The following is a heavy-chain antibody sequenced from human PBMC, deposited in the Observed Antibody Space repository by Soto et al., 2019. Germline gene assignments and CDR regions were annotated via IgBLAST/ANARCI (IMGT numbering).Heavy chain of an antibody. CDR1: GLTFSSYA. V-gene: IGHV3-23*01. J-gene: IGHJ4*02. D-gene: IGHD3-22*01. Sequence: GGSLRLSCAASGLTFSSYAMSWVSQDPGKGLEWVSVISGSGGDTYYADSVKGRFTISRDNSKNTLYVQMNSLRAEDTAVYYCAKAISEYYAPLEHLGQGTRVTVSS. CDR3: AKAISEYYAPLEH. CDR2: ISGSGGDT.